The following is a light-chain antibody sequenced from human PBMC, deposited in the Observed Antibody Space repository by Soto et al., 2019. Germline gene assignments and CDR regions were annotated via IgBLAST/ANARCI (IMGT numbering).Light chain of an antibody. CDR3: QQYESYPMT. CDR2: KAS. Sequence: DSQMTQYPSTLSASVGDRVTITCRASQSISSWLAWYQQKPGKAPKLLISKASTLHSGVPPRFSGSGSGTEFHLTISSLQPDDFALYNCQQYESYPMTFGGGTKVEIK. V-gene: IGKV1-5*03. J-gene: IGKJ4*01. CDR1: QSISSW.